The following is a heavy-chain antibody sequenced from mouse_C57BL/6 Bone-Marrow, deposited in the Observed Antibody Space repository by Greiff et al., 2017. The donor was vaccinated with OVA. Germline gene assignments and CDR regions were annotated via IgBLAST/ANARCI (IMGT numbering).Heavy chain of an antibody. CDR3: TAGYDYAWYFDV. D-gene: IGHD2-4*01. J-gene: IGHJ1*03. CDR1: GFTFSNYW. V-gene: IGHV6-3*01. CDR2: IRLKSDNYAT. Sequence: EVKLVESGGGLVQPGGSMKLSCVASGFTFSNYWMNWVRQSPEKGLEWVAQIRLKSDNYATHYAESVKGRFTISRDDSKSSVYLQMNNLRAEDTGIYYCTAGYDYAWYFDVWGTGTTVTVSS.